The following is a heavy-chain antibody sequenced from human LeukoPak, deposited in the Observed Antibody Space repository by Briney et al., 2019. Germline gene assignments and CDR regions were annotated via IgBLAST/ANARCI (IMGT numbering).Heavy chain of an antibody. J-gene: IGHJ4*02. V-gene: IGHV4-39*01. D-gene: IGHD3-10*01. CDR3: ARLVGELFDFDY. CDR2: IYYSGST. CDR1: GGSISSYY. Sequence: SETLSLTCTVSGGSISSYYWSWIRQPPGKGLEWIGSIYYSGSTYYNPSLKSRVTISVDTSKNQFSLKLSSVTAADTAVYYCARLVGELFDFDYWGQGTLVTVSS.